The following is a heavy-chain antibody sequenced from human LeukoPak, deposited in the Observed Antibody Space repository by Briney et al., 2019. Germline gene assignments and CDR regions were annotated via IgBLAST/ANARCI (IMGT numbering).Heavy chain of an antibody. CDR3: AKAGGYTNGWYDY. Sequence: PGRSLRLSCAASEFTFGDYAMHWVRQAPGKGLEWVSGISWNSASIGYADSVKGRFTISRDNAKNSLYLQMNSLRADDTALYYCAKAGGYTNGWYDYWGQGTLVTVSS. V-gene: IGHV3-9*01. D-gene: IGHD6-19*01. J-gene: IGHJ4*02. CDR2: ISWNSASI. CDR1: EFTFGDYA.